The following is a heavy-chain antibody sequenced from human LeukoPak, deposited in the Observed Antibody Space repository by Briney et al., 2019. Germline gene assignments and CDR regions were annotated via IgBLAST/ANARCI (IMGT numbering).Heavy chain of an antibody. V-gene: IGHV4-34*01. Sequence: SETLSLTCAVYGGSFSGYYWSWIRQPPGKGLEWIGEINHSGSTNYNPSLKSRVTISVDTSKNQFSLKLSSVTAADTAVYYCAAGGPPGTAVAGTLDYWGQGTLVTVSS. CDR3: AAGGPPGTAVAGTLDY. CDR2: INHSGST. CDR1: GGSFSGYY. J-gene: IGHJ4*02. D-gene: IGHD6-19*01.